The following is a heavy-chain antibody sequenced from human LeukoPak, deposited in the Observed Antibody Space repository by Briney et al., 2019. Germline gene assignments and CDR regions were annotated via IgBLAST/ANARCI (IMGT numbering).Heavy chain of an antibody. Sequence: SETLSLTCTVSGGSFSAYYWTCFPQPPGKELEWIRYIYYTGSTNCNPSLKSLVTISVDTSTYQFSLKLSSVTAADTAVYYCATIAGRSSYWGQGTLVTVSS. CDR1: GGSFSAYY. V-gene: IGHV4-59*08. D-gene: IGHD6-6*01. CDR2: IYYTGST. J-gene: IGHJ4*02. CDR3: ATIAGRSSY.